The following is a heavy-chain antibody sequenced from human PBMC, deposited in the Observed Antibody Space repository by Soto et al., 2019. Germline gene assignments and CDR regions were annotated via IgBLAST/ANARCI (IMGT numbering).Heavy chain of an antibody. CDR2: VNAYNGNT. V-gene: IGHV1-18*01. J-gene: IGHJ4*02. Sequence: QVQLVQSGAEVKKPGASVKVSCKASGYTFTSYGISWVRQAPGQGLEWMGWVNAYNGNTNYAQKFQGRVTMTTDTPTSTAYMKLRSLRSDDTAVYHWAREEVSGRTGFYYWGQGALVTVSP. CDR1: GYTFTSYG. D-gene: IGHD6-19*01. CDR3: AREEVSGRTGFYY.